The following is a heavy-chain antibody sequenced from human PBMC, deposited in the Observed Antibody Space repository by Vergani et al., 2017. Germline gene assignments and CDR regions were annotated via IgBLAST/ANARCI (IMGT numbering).Heavy chain of an antibody. Sequence: EVQLVESGGGLVQPGRSLRLSCAASGFTFDDYAMHWVRQAPGKGLEWVSGISWNSGSIGYADSVKGRFTISRDNAKNSLYLQMNSLRAEDTAVYYCARDLTMVRGVGLGYWGQGTLVTVSS. CDR3: ARDLTMVRGVGLGY. D-gene: IGHD3-10*01. CDR1: GFTFDDYA. CDR2: ISWNSGSI. J-gene: IGHJ4*02. V-gene: IGHV3-9*01.